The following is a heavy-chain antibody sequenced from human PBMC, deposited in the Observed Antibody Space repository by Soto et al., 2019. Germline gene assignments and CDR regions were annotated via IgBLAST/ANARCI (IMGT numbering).Heavy chain of an antibody. J-gene: IGHJ6*02. CDR1: GFTFGDYA. Sequence: DVQLVESGGGLVHPGRSLRLSCAASGFTFGDYAIHWVRQAPGKGLEWVSGISWNSGVTVYADSVRGRFTVFRDNARNSVYLQMNSLRREDTGLYYCVKGSNYYGMDVWGQGTTVTVSS. CDR2: ISWNSGVT. CDR3: VKGSNYYGMDV. V-gene: IGHV3-9*01.